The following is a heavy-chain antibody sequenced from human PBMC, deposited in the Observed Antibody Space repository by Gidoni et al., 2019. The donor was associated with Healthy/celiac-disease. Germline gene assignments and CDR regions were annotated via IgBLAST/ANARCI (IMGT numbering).Heavy chain of an antibody. CDR3: ARVGTYYDFWSGPSYYYGMDV. CDR1: GSTFTGSY. Sequence: QVQLVQSGAEVKKPGASVKVSCQASGSTFTGSYMHWVRQAPGQGLEWMGWINPNSGGTNYEQKFQGRVTMTRDTSISTAYMELSRLRSDDTAVYYCARVGTYYDFWSGPSYYYGMDVWGQGTTVTVSS. V-gene: IGHV1-2*02. J-gene: IGHJ6*02. D-gene: IGHD3-3*01. CDR2: INPNSGGT.